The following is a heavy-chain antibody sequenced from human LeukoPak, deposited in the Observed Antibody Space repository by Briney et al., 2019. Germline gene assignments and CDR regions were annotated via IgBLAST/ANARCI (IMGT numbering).Heavy chain of an antibody. D-gene: IGHD3-3*01. Sequence: GGSLRLSCAASGFTFSSYSMNWVRQAPGKGLEWVSYISSSSSTIYYADSVKGRFTISRDNAKNTLYLQINSLRAEDTAVYYCTRSDFWSGYSYFDYWGQGTPVTVSS. CDR3: TRSDFWSGYSYFDY. V-gene: IGHV3-48*04. J-gene: IGHJ4*02. CDR2: ISSSSSTI. CDR1: GFTFSSYS.